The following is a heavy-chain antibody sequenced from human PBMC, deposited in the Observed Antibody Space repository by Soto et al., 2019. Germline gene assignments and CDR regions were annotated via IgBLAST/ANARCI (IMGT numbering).Heavy chain of an antibody. V-gene: IGHV4-59*01. CDR1: GGSISSYY. D-gene: IGHD3-10*01. CDR3: ASRGVASHYYYYGMEV. CDR2: IYYSGST. Sequence: PSETLSLTCTVSGGSISSYYWSWIRQPPGKGLEWIGYIYYSGSTNYNPSLKSRVTISVDTSKNQFSLKLSSVTAADTAVYYCASRGVASHYYYYGMEVRGQGTTVTVSS. J-gene: IGHJ6*02.